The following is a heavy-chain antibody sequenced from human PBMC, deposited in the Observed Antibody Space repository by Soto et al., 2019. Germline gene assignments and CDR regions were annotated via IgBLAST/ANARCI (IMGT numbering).Heavy chain of an antibody. CDR2: INPSGGST. D-gene: IGHD3-16*01. Sequence: GSVKVSCKASGYTFTSYYMHCVGQSRGQGLEWMGIINPSGGSTSYAQKFQGRVTMTRDTSTSTVYMELSSLRSEDTAVYYCARVYGDRWGGAFDIWGQGTMVTVSS. J-gene: IGHJ3*02. CDR3: ARVYGDRWGGAFDI. V-gene: IGHV1-46*01. CDR1: GYTFTSYY.